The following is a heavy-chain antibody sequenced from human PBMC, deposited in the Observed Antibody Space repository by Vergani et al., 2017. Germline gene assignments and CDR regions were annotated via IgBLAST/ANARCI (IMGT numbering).Heavy chain of an antibody. CDR3: ARDLRVLYNRFDP. V-gene: IGHV3-33*01. CDR2: TWYDGNNK. D-gene: IGHD1-14*01. CDR1: GFTFNQYG. J-gene: IGHJ5*02. Sequence: QVQLVESGGGVVPPGRSLRLSCAASGFTFNQYGMHWVRQAPGKGLEWVAVTWYDGNNKQYADSVKGRLTISRDNSKSTMYLQMNSLRDEDTGVYYCARDLRVLYNRFDPWGQGTLVTVSS.